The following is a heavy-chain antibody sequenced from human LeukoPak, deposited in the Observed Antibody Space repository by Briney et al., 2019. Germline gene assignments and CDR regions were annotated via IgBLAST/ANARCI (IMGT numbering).Heavy chain of an antibody. CDR2: IYPTDIT. CDR1: GGSISSGSYY. D-gene: IGHD6-13*01. CDR3: ARRPGQLTSECFDS. J-gene: IGHJ5*01. V-gene: IGHV4-61*02. Sequence: PSETLSLTCTVSGGSISSGSYYWSWIRQPAGKGLEWIGRIYPTDITTYNPSLKSRVTLSVDTSKNQFSLKVNSVTAADAAVYYCARRPGQLTSECFDSWGQGILVTVSS.